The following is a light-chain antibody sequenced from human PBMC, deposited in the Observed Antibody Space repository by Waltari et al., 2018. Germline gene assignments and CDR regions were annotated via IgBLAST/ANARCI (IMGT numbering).Light chain of an antibody. CDR2: DAS. V-gene: IGKV1-39*01. CDR3: QQSDSMPFT. J-gene: IGKJ4*01. CDR1: QSISSY. Sequence: DIQMTQSPSSLSASVGERVSNTCRTSQSISSYLNWYQQKPGKAPKLLIYDASTLQSGVPSRFSGSGSGTDFTLTISSLQPEDFATYHCQQSDSMPFTFGGGTKVEIK.